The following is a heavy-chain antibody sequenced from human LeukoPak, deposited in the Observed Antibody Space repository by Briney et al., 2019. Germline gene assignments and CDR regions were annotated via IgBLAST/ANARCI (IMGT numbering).Heavy chain of an antibody. CDR3: ARERGVQLERKLDH. CDR2: INPYTGGT. J-gene: IGHJ4*02. Sequence: ASVRVSCKASGYTFTDYYMHWVRQAPGQGLERMGWINPYTGGTNYAQKFQGRVTMPRDSSISTAYMELSSLTSDDTAVYYCARERGVQLERKLDHWGQGTLVTVSS. D-gene: IGHD1-1*01. CDR1: GYTFTDYY. V-gene: IGHV1-2*02.